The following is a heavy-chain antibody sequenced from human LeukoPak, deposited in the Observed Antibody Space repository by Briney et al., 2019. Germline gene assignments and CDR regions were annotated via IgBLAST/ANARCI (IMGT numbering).Heavy chain of an antibody. J-gene: IGHJ4*02. CDR3: AKDPYCGGDCSDVPDY. V-gene: IGHV3-30*18. CDR2: ISYDGSNK. CDR1: GFTFSSYG. D-gene: IGHD2-21*02. Sequence: PGRSLRLSCAASGFTFSSYGMHWVRQAPGKGLEWVAVISYDGSNKYYADSVKGRFTISRDNSKNTLYLQMNSLRAEDTAVYYCAKDPYCGGDCSDVPDYWGQGTLVTVSS.